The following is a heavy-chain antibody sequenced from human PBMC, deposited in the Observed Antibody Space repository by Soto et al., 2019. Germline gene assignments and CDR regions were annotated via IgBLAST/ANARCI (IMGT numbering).Heavy chain of an antibody. J-gene: IGHJ6*03. CDR2: ISGSSDTI. CDR1: GFIFSSYS. V-gene: IGHV3-48*01. Sequence: EVQLVESGGGLVQPGGSLRLSCAASGFIFSSYSMNWVRQAPGKGLEWVSYISGSSDTIYYADSVKGRFTISRDNAKYSLYLQMNSLRAEDTAVYYCARDPRYCSGGNCYSSYYYYYLDVWGIGTTVTVSS. D-gene: IGHD2-15*01. CDR3: ARDPRYCSGGNCYSSYYYYYLDV.